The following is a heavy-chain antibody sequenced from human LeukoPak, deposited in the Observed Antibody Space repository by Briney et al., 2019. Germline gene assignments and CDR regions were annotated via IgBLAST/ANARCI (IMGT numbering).Heavy chain of an antibody. CDR3: ARDFELRDAFDI. Sequence: GGSLRRSCAASGFTFSSYAMHRVGQAPGKGLEWVAVISYDGSNKYYAASVKGRFTISRDNSKSTLYLQMNSLRAEDTAVYYCARDFELRDAFDIWGQGTMVTVSS. D-gene: IGHD3-9*01. J-gene: IGHJ3*02. CDR1: GFTFSSYA. CDR2: ISYDGSNK. V-gene: IGHV3-30-3*01.